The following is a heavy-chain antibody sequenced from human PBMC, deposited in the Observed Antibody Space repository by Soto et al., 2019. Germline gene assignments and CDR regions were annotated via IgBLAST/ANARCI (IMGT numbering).Heavy chain of an antibody. CDR1: GDSVSSNSAA. J-gene: IGHJ4*02. CDR3: ARGDQGFDY. CDR2: TYYRSKWFN. Sequence: SQTLSLTCAISGDSVSSNSAAWNLIRQSPSRGLEWLGRTYYRSKWFNNYSLSVKSRITINPDTSRNQFSLQLNSVTPEDTAVYYCARGDQGFDYWGQGTPVTVSS. V-gene: IGHV6-1*01. D-gene: IGHD3-16*01.